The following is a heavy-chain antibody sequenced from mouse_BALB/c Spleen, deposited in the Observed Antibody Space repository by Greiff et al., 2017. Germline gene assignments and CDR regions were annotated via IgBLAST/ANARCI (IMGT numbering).Heavy chain of an antibody. J-gene: IGHJ2*01. V-gene: IGHV5-6*01. CDR2: ISSGGSYT. CDR1: GFTFSSYG. Sequence: EVKLVESGGDLVKPGGSLKLSCAASGFTFSSYGMSWVRQTPDKRLEWVATISSGGSYTYYPDSVKWRFTISRDNAKNTLYLQMSSLKSEDTAMYYCARHAYYDYWGQGTTLTVSS. CDR3: ARHAYYDY.